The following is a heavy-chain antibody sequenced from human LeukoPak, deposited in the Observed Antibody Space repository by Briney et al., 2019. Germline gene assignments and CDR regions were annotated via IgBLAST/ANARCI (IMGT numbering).Heavy chain of an antibody. CDR3: AREVGSGWNYFDL. CDR1: GFTFSSFN. V-gene: IGHV3-21*01. CDR2: ISSRQNDV. J-gene: IGHJ4*02. D-gene: IGHD6-19*01. Sequence: PGGFLRLSCAASGFTFSSFNMNWVRQTPGKGLEWVSSISSRQNDVQYADSLEGRFTISRDNAKNSLYLQMNTLRAEDTAVYFCAREVGSGWNYFDLWGQGTLVTVSS.